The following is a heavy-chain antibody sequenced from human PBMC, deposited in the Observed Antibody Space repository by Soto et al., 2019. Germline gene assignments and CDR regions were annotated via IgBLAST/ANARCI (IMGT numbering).Heavy chain of an antibody. Sequence: EVQLLESGGTLAQPGGSLRLSCAASGFTITNYAMSWVRQAPGKGLEWVSSISDSGDRIYYADSVKGRFTISRDNSRNTLFLELNSLRAEDTAVYFCAKDHISKGIYYFAYWGQGTLVSVSS. V-gene: IGHV3-23*01. CDR1: GFTITNYA. J-gene: IGHJ4*01. CDR2: ISDSGDRI. CDR3: AKDHISKGIYYFAY.